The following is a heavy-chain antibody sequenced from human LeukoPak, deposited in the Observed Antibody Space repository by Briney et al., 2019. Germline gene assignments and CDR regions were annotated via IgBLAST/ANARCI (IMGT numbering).Heavy chain of an antibody. D-gene: IGHD6-13*01. CDR1: GGSISSSNW. Sequence: PSETLSLTCAVSGGSISSSNWWSWVRQPPGKGLEWIGEIYHSGSTNYNPSLKSRVTISVDKSKNQFSLQLSSLTAADTAVYYCARDLGQQLPYFDLWGRGTLVTVSS. V-gene: IGHV4-4*02. J-gene: IGHJ2*01. CDR2: IYHSGST. CDR3: ARDLGQQLPYFDL.